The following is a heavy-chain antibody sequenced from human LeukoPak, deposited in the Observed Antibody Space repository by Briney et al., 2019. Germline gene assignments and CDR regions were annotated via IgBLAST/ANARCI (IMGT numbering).Heavy chain of an antibody. CDR2: ISGSGGST. D-gene: IGHD6-13*01. Sequence: PGGSLRLSCAASGFTFSSYAMSWVRQAPGKGLEWVSAISGSGGSTYYADSVKGRFTISRDNSKNTLYTRINSLRAEDTAVYYCAHISSSWPDYWGQGTLVTVSS. CDR3: AHISSSWPDY. V-gene: IGHV3-23*01. J-gene: IGHJ4*02. CDR1: GFTFSSYA.